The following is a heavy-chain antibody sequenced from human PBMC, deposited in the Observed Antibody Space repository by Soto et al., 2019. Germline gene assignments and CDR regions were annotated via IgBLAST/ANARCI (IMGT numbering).Heavy chain of an antibody. CDR2: IYYSGST. D-gene: IGHD1-1*01. Sequence: TLSLTCTVSGGSISSSNDYWDWIRQPPGKGLEWIGTIYYSGSTYYNPSLKSRVTISVDTSKNQFSLKMNSVTAADTAVYYCARXXRXXPVXXIDYWGQGTXXTVXS. J-gene: IGHJ4*02. CDR1: GGSISSSNDY. V-gene: IGHV4-39*01. CDR3: ARXXRXXPVXXIDY.